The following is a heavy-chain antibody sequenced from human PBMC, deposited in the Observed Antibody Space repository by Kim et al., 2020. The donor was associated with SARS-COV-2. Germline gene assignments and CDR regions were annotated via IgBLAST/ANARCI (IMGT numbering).Heavy chain of an antibody. CDR2: MNPNSGNT. Sequence: ASVKVSCKASGYTFTSYDINWVRQATGQGLEWMGWMNPNSGNTGYAQKFQGRVTMTRNTSISTAYMELSSLRSEDTAVYYCARGRGRWTMVRGVTPLDYWGQGTLVTVSS. D-gene: IGHD3-10*01. CDR1: GYTFTSYD. J-gene: IGHJ4*02. CDR3: ARGRGRWTMVRGVTPLDY. V-gene: IGHV1-8*01.